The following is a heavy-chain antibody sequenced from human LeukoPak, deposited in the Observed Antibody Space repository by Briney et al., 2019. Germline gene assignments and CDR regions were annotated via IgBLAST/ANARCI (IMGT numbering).Heavy chain of an antibody. CDR2: ISAYNGNT. CDR1: GYTFTSYG. J-gene: IGHJ3*02. CDR3: ARDTITLGGVIVRENAFDI. D-gene: IGHD3-16*02. Sequence: ASVKVSCKASGYTFTSYGISWVRQAPGQGLEWMGWISAYNGNTNYAQKLQGRVTMTTDTSTSTAYMELRSLRSDDTAVYYCARDTITLGGVIVRENAFDIWGKGTMVTVSS. V-gene: IGHV1-18*01.